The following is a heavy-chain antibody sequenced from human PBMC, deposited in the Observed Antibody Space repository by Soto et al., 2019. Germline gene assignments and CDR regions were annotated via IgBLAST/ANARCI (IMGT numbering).Heavy chain of an antibody. CDR3: AKGRGGSGSLTPRVDF. CDR2: ISGGGDTT. D-gene: IGHD3-10*01. Sequence: EVQLLESGGGLAQPGGSLRLSCAASGFTFNNYAMTWVRQPPGKGQEWVSAISGGGDTTSYADSVKGRFTISRDGSKDSLYLQMSSLRAEHTALSSCAKGRGGSGSLTPRVDFWGQATLVTVSS. CDR1: GFTFNNYA. V-gene: IGHV3-23*01. J-gene: IGHJ4*02.